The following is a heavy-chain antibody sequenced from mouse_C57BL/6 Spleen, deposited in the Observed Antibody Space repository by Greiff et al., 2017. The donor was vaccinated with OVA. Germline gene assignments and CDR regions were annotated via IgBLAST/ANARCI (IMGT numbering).Heavy chain of an antibody. CDR2: FHPYNDDT. V-gene: IGHV1-47*01. CDR3: AREGYCDY. Sequence: QVQLQQSGAELVKPGASVKMSCKASGYTFTTYPIEWMKQNHGKSLEWIGNFHPYNDDTKYNEKFKGKATLTADKSSSTAYMQLSSLTSEDSEVYFCAREGYCDYWGQGTTLTVSS. CDR1: GYTFTTYP. J-gene: IGHJ2*01.